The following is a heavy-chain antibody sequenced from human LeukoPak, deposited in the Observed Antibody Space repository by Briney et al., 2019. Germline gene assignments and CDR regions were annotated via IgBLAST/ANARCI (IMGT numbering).Heavy chain of an antibody. V-gene: IGHV3-30*18. CDR2: ISYDGSNK. Sequence: GGSLRLSCAASGFTFSSYGMHWVRQAPGKGLEWVAVISYDGSNKYYADSVKGRFTISRDNSKNTLYLQMNSLRAEDTAVYYCANWDGDKSAYDIWGQGTMVTVSS. CDR1: GFTFSSYG. D-gene: IGHD3-10*01. J-gene: IGHJ3*02. CDR3: ANWDGDKSAYDI.